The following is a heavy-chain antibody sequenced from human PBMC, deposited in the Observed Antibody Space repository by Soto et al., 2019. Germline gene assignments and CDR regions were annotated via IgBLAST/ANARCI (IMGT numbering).Heavy chain of an antibody. Sequence: VQLLESGGGLVQPGGSLRLSCAASGLTFSHYAMSWVRQAPGKGLQWVSGXSXSGGGTYYADSVKGRFTISRDNSKNXXXXXXXXXXXXXXXXXXXXXXXXXXXXXXXXXXYFDYWGQGTLVTASS. CDR3: XXXXXXXXXXXXXXXYFDY. CDR2: XSXSGGGT. CDR1: GLTFSHYA. J-gene: IGHJ4*02. V-gene: IGHV3-23*01.